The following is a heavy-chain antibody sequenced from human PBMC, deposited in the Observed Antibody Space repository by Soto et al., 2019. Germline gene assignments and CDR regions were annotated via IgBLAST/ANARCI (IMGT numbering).Heavy chain of an antibody. Sequence: PGESLKISCTGSGYSFSTYWIAWVRQMPGKGLEWMGIIYPGDSDTRYSPSFQGQVTISADKSISTAYLQWSSLKASDTAMYYCARLGRSSSLRNFYGMDVWGQGTTVTVSS. J-gene: IGHJ6*02. CDR3: ARLGRSSSLRNFYGMDV. D-gene: IGHD6-6*01. V-gene: IGHV5-51*01. CDR1: GYSFSTYW. CDR2: IYPGDSDT.